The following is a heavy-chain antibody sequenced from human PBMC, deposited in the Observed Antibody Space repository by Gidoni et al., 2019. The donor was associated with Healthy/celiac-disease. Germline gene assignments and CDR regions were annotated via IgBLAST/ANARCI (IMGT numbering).Heavy chain of an antibody. CDR2: ISYDGSNK. V-gene: IGHV3-30*18. D-gene: IGHD2-15*01. J-gene: IGHJ4*02. CDR3: AKDGLRYCSGGSCYSPHDY. Sequence: QVQLVESGGGVGQPGRSLRPSCAASGFTFSSYGMHWVRQAPGKGLEWVAVISYDGSNKYYAVSVKGRVTITRDKSKNTLYLQMNSLRAEDTAVYYCAKDGLRYCSGGSCYSPHDYGGQGTLVTVSS. CDR1: GFTFSSYG.